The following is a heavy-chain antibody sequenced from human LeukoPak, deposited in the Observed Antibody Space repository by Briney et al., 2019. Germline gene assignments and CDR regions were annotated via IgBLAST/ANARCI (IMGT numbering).Heavy chain of an antibody. D-gene: IGHD4-23*01. CDR3: ARGATVVNNWFDP. CDR1: GYTFTSYD. Sequence: ASVKLSCKASGYTFTSYDINWVRQATGQGLEWMGWMNPNSGNTGYAQKFQGRVTMTRNTSISTAYMELSSLRSEDTAVYYCARGATVVNNWFDPWGQGTLVTVSS. CDR2: MNPNSGNT. V-gene: IGHV1-8*01. J-gene: IGHJ5*02.